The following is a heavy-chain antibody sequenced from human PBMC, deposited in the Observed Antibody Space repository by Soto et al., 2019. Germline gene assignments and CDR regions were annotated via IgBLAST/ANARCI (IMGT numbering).Heavy chain of an antibody. J-gene: IGHJ6*02. CDR1: GYSISSSCYY. V-gene: IGHV4-39*01. D-gene: IGHD3-10*01. CDR3: ARHQRVFGESPNYFYYGLDV. Sequence: PSETLSLTCPVSGYSISSSCYYWGWIRQPPGKGLEWIGSIYYSGSTYYNPSLKSRVTISVDTSKNQFSLKLSSVTAADTAVYYCARHQRVFGESPNYFYYGLDVWGQGTTVTVSS. CDR2: IYYSGST.